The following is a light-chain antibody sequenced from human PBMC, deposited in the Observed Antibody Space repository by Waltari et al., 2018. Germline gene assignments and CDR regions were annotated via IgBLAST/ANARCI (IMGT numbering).Light chain of an antibody. J-gene: IGKJ3*01. V-gene: IGKV1-9*01. Sequence: DIQLTQSPSFLSASVGDRVTITCRASQGINSYLAWYQQKPGKAPKPLIYDASTLQSGVPSRFSGSGSGTEFTLTISSLQPEDFATYYCQQRSNWPPIFTFGPGTKVDIK. CDR1: QGINSY. CDR3: QQRSNWPPIFT. CDR2: DAS.